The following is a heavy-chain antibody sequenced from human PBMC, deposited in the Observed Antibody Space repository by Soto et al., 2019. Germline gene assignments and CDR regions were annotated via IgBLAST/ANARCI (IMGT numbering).Heavy chain of an antibody. D-gene: IGHD6-6*01. Sequence: SETLSLTCTVSGGSISSGGYYWSWIRQHPGKGLEWIGYIYYSGRTYYNPSLHSRVSIAVDTTENQFSLKLTSVTAADTSVYYCARGSFSSSSSWFDPWGRGTLVTVS. CDR1: GGSISSGGYY. J-gene: IGHJ5*02. V-gene: IGHV4-31*03. CDR3: ARGSFSSSSSWFDP. CDR2: IYYSGRT.